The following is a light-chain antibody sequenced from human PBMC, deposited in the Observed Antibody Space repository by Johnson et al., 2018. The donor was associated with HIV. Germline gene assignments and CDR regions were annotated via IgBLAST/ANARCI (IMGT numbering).Light chain of an antibody. Sequence: QSVLTQPPSVSAAPGQKVTISCSGSSSNIGNNFVSWYQQLPGTAPKLLIYENNKRPSGIPARFSGSTSGTSATLGITGLQTGDEADYYCGTWDSSLSAGGNVFGTGTKVTVL. V-gene: IGLV1-51*02. CDR2: ENN. J-gene: IGLJ1*01. CDR1: SSNIGNNF. CDR3: GTWDSSLSAGGNV.